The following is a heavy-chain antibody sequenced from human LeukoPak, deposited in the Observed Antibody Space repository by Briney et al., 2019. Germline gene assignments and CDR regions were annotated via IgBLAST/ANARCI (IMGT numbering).Heavy chain of an antibody. J-gene: IGHJ4*02. CDR1: GFTFGSYA. CDR3: VKGGTDYDFWNDSSYSYYVDF. Sequence: QTGGSLRLSCVASGFTFGSYAMSWVRQAPGKGLEWVSYINGRGGSTFYADSVKGRLTISRDNSKSTLFLQMNSLRVEDTAIYYCVKGGTDYDFWNDSSYSYYVDFWGQGTLVTVSS. D-gene: IGHD3-3*01. CDR2: INGRGGST. V-gene: IGHV3-23*01.